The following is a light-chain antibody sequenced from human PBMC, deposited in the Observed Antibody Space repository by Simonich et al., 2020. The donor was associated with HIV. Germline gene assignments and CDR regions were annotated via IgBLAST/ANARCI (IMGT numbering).Light chain of an antibody. CDR1: PSVLYSPNNKNY. CDR3: QQCHSHPPT. CDR2: WAS. J-gene: IGKJ2*01. V-gene: IGKV4-1*01. Sequence: EILVTQSPDSLAVSLGEGATINCKSSPSVLYSPNNKNYLAWYQQKPGQPPKLLMYWASTRESGVPDRFSGSGSGTDFTLTISSLQAEDVAVYFCQQCHSHPPTFGQGTKVEIK.